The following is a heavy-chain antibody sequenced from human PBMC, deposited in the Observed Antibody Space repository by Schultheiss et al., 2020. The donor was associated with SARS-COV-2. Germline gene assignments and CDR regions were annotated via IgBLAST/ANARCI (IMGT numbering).Heavy chain of an antibody. V-gene: IGHV3-9*01. CDR1: GFTFDDYA. J-gene: IGHJ4*02. Sequence: SLKISCAASGFTFDDYAMHWVRQAPGKGLEWVSGISWNSGSIGYADSVKGRFTISRDNAKNSLYLQMNSLRAEDTALYYCAKDFSHDSSGADCWGQGTLVTVSS. CDR3: AKDFSHDSSGADC. D-gene: IGHD3-22*01. CDR2: ISWNSGSI.